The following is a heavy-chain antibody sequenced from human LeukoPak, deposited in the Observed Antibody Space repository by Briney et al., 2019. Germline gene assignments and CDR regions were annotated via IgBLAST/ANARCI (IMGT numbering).Heavy chain of an antibody. CDR1: GFTFSSYS. Sequence: PGGSLRLSCAASGFTFSSYSMNWVRQAPGKGLEWVSRINSDGSSTSYADSVKGRFTISRDNAKNTLYLQMNSLRAEDTAVYYCARDYYGSGSHNFDYWGQGTLVTVSS. CDR3: ARDYYGSGSHNFDY. D-gene: IGHD3-10*01. J-gene: IGHJ4*02. CDR2: INSDGSST. V-gene: IGHV3-74*01.